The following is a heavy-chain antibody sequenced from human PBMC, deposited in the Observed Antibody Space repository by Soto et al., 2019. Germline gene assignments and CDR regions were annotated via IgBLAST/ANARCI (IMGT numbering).Heavy chain of an antibody. J-gene: IGHJ4*02. D-gene: IGHD3-22*01. CDR3: ARSTDFYDFSRFDY. Sequence: PSETLSLTCAVSGGSISSYYWSWIRQPPGKGLEWIGSIYYSGSTNYNPSLKSRVTMSVDTAKNEFSLKLSSVTAADTAVYYCARSTDFYDFSRFDYWGQGTLVTVSS. CDR1: GGSISSYY. CDR2: IYYSGST. V-gene: IGHV4-59*01.